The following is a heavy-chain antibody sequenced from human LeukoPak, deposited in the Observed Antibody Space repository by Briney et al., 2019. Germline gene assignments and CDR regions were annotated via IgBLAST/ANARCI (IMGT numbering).Heavy chain of an antibody. V-gene: IGHV4-59*01. J-gene: IGHJ3*02. D-gene: IGHD4-17*01. CDR2: ISYIGST. CDR1: DDSFSSDY. Sequence: SDTLSLTCAVSDDSFSSDYWTWIRQPPGKGLGWIGYISYIGSTNYNPSLKSRVTISIDTSKNEFSLKLTSVTAADTAVYYCARDLVTVTKGFDIWGQGTMVTVSS. CDR3: ARDLVTVTKGFDI.